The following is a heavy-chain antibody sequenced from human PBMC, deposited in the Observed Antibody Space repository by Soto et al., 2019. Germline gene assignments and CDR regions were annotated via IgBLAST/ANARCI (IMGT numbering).Heavy chain of an antibody. D-gene: IGHD3-3*01. CDR2: IYYSGST. CDR3: ESIRNYFWSGYLGHDY. V-gene: IGHV4-31*03. Sequence: QVQLQESGPGLVKPSQTLSLTCTVSGGSISSGGYYWSWIRQHPGKGLEWIGYIYYSGSTYYNPSLKTRVTISVDTSKSQFALKLSSVTAADTAVYHCESIRNYFWSGYLGHDYWGQGTLVTVSS. CDR1: GGSISSGGYY. J-gene: IGHJ4*02.